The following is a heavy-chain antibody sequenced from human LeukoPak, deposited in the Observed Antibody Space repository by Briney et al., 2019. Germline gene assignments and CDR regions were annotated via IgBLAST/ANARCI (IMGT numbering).Heavy chain of an antibody. CDR1: GFTFSSYT. J-gene: IGHJ5*02. CDR2: ISSAGGYI. CDR3: VRDADGGNSWFDT. D-gene: IGHD4-23*01. Sequence: GGSLRLSCAASGFTFSSYTLNWVRQAPGKGLEWVSSISSAGGYIYYADSVKGRFTISRDNAKNSLYLQMNSLRAVDTAVYYCVRDADGGNSWFDTWGQGTLVTVSS. V-gene: IGHV3-21*01.